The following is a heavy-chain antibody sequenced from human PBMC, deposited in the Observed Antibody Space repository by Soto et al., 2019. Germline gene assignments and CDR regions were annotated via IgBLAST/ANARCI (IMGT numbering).Heavy chain of an antibody. Sequence: GGSLRLSCVASGFTFTTYAMSWVRQAPGKGLEWVSTVGGSGGGTDYADSVTGRFTVSRDNSKNTVNLQMNSLRAEDTAVYYCARDFSPVLRYFDWLSIYYMDVWGKGTTVTVSS. CDR3: ARDFSPVLRYFDWLSIYYMDV. V-gene: IGHV3-23*01. J-gene: IGHJ6*03. CDR1: GFTFTTYA. D-gene: IGHD3-9*01. CDR2: VGGSGGGT.